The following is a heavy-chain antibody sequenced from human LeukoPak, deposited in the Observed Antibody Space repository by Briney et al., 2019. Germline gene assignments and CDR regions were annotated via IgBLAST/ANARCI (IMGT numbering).Heavy chain of an antibody. CDR3: ARGTPKPQLRMGVLDI. Sequence: SETLSLTCAGCGGSFSAYYWSWIRQPPCKGVEGIGEISHSGSGNYNPSLNSRVTISVDTSKNQFSLKLASVTAADTAVYYCARGTPKPQLRMGVLDIWGQGTMVTVSS. CDR2: ISHSGSG. D-gene: IGHD1-1*01. CDR1: GGSFSAYY. J-gene: IGHJ3*02. V-gene: IGHV4-34*01.